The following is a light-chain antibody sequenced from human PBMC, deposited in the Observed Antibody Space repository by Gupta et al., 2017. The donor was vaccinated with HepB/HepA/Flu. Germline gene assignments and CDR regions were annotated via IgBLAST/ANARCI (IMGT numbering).Light chain of an antibody. CDR1: SSDVGGYNY. CDR2: DVS. Sequence: SALPQPAYAAPSAALSLPLSCTGTSSDVGGYNYVSWYQQHPGKAPKLMIYDVSNRPSGVSNRFSGSKSGNTASLTISGLQAEDEADYYCSSYTSSSPVVFGGGTKLTVL. J-gene: IGLJ2*01. V-gene: IGLV2-14*01. CDR3: SSYTSSSPVV.